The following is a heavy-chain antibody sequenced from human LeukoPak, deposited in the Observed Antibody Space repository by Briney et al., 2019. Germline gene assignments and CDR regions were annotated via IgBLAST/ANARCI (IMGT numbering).Heavy chain of an antibody. CDR1: GFTFSSYS. D-gene: IGHD4-17*01. J-gene: IGHJ3*02. CDR2: ISSSSSTI. Sequence: HPGGSLRLSCAASGFTFSSYSMNWVRQAPGKGLEWVSYISSSSSTIYYADSVKGRFTISRDNAKNSLYLQMNSLRAEDTAVYYCARDATTVMALDPHAFDIWGQGTMVTVSS. CDR3: ARDATTVMALDPHAFDI. V-gene: IGHV3-48*01.